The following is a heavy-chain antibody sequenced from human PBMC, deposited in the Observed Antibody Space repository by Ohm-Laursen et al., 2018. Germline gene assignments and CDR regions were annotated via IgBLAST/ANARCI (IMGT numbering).Heavy chain of an antibody. Sequence: SLRLSCSASGFTFDDYAMHWVRQAPGKGLEWVSGISWNSGSIGYADSVKGRFTISRDNAKNSLYLQMNSLRSEDTAVYYCARGGHYGSGSYSYYYYYGMDVWGQGTTVTVSS. CDR3: ARGGHYGSGSYSYYYYYGMDV. CDR2: ISWNSGSI. D-gene: IGHD3-10*01. V-gene: IGHV3-9*01. CDR1: GFTFDDYA. J-gene: IGHJ6*02.